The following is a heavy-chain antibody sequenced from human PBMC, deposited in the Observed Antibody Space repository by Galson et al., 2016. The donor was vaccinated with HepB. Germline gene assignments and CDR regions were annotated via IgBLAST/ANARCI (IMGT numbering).Heavy chain of an antibody. CDR2: IKSKTDGGTT. V-gene: IGHV3-15*07. D-gene: IGHD3-16*02. CDR1: GFTFNNAW. Sequence: SLRLSCAASGFTFNNAWMNWVRQAPGKGLEWVGRIKSKTDGGTTDYAAPVKGRFTISRDDSKNTLYLQMNSLKTEDTAVYYCITGHMITFGGVIVNYWGQGTLVTVSS. CDR3: ITGHMITFGGVIVNY. J-gene: IGHJ4*02.